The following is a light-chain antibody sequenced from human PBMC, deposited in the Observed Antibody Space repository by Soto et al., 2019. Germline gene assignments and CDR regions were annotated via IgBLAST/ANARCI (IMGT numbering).Light chain of an antibody. J-gene: IGKJ2*01. CDR1: QSVSSY. V-gene: IGKV3-11*01. CDR3: QQPYT. Sequence: EIVLTQSPATLSLSPGERATLSCRASQSVSSYLAWYQQKPGQAPRLLIYDASNRATGIPARFSGSGSGTDFGLTISSLEPEDFAVYYCQQPYTFGQGTKLESK. CDR2: DAS.